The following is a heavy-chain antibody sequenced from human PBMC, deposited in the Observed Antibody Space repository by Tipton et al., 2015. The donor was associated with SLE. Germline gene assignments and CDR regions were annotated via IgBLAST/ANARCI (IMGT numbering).Heavy chain of an antibody. Sequence: SLRLSCAASGFTFRSYAITWVRQAPGKGLEWVSVNYGGGRNSYYADSVKGRFTFSRDDSKNTLYLQMNSLRAEDAAVYYCARGYGDFYPADYWGQGTLVTVSS. D-gene: IGHD4-17*01. CDR1: GFTFRSYA. J-gene: IGHJ4*02. V-gene: IGHV3-23*03. CDR2: NYGGGRNS. CDR3: ARGYGDFYPADY.